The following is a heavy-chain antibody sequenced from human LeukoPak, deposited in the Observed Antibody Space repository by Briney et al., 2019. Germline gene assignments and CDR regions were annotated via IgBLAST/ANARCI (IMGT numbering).Heavy chain of an antibody. Sequence: PGGSLGLSCAASGFDFSSYAMSWVRQPPGKGLEWVSVISRRDDYTYYADSVKGRFTISRDNSKNTLYLQMNSLRAEDTAVYYCANDYRSGSFHDFWGQGTLVTVSS. CDR3: ANDYRSGSFHDF. CDR1: GFDFSSYA. D-gene: IGHD3-10*01. V-gene: IGHV3-23*01. CDR2: ISRRDDYT. J-gene: IGHJ4*02.